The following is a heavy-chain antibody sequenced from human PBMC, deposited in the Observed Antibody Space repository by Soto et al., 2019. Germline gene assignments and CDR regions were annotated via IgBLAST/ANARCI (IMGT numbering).Heavy chain of an antibody. CDR2: IKEDGSAK. D-gene: IGHD2-15*01. CDR1: GFTFSTYW. V-gene: IGHV3-7*01. J-gene: IGHJ5*02. CDR3: ARDRGRGVECFGTCYSSYFDP. Sequence: EVQLVESGGGLVQPGGSLRLSCAASGFTFSTYWMSWVRQAPGKGLEWVANIKEDGSAKSYVDSVKGRFTISRDNAKNSLYLHMNSLRAEDTAVYHCARDRGRGVECFGTCYSSYFDPWGQGTLVTVSS.